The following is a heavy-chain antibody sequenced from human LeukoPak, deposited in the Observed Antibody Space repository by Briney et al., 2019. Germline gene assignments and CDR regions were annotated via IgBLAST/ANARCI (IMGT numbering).Heavy chain of an antibody. Sequence: SETLSLTCTVSGGSISSSYWSWIRQPPGKGLEWIGYIYYSGSTNYNPSLKSRVTISVDTSKNQFSLKLSSVTAADTAVYYCARDVSYYTYWGQGTLVTVSS. J-gene: IGHJ4*02. V-gene: IGHV4-59*01. CDR2: IYYSGST. CDR3: ARDVSYYTY. D-gene: IGHD1-26*01. CDR1: GGSISSSY.